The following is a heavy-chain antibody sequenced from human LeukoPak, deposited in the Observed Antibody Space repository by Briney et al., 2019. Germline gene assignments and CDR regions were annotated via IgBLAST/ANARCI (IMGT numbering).Heavy chain of an antibody. Sequence: ASVKVSCKASGYTFTGYYMHWVRQAPGKGLKWMGWINPNSGGTNYAQKFQGRVTMTRDTSSSTAYMELSRLRSDDTAVYYWAGYFRRDGYNYVFDYWGQGTLVTVSS. V-gene: IGHV1-2*02. CDR2: INPNSGGT. CDR1: GYTFTGYY. D-gene: IGHD5-12*01. CDR3: AGYFRRDGYNYVFDY. J-gene: IGHJ4*02.